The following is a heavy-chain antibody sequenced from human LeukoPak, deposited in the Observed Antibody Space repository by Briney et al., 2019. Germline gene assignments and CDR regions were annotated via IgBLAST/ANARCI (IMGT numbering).Heavy chain of an antibody. CDR3: AREPRHYYDSSGYFDY. CDR2: ISSSGSTI. Sequence: GGSLRLSCAASGFTFSSYEMSWVRQAPGKGLEWVSYISSSGSTIYYADSVKGRFTISRDNAKNSLYLQMNSLRAEDTAVYYCAREPRHYYDSSGYFDYWGQGTLVTVSS. CDR1: GFTFSSYE. V-gene: IGHV3-48*03. D-gene: IGHD3-22*01. J-gene: IGHJ4*02.